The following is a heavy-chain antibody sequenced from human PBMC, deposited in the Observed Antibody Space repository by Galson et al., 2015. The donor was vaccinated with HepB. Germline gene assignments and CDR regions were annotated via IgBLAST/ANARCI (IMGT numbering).Heavy chain of an antibody. CDR2: TVVGTRNT. CDR1: GFTFTSSA. V-gene: IGHV1-58*01. CDR3: AATVTVAATGYYGLDV. Sequence: SVTVSCKASGFTFTSSAVQWVRQARGQRLEWIGWTVVGTRNTNYAQKFQERVTITRDMSTSTVYMELSSLRPEDTAVYYCAATVTVAATGYYGLDVWGQGTTVTVPS. D-gene: IGHD4-17*01. J-gene: IGHJ6*02.